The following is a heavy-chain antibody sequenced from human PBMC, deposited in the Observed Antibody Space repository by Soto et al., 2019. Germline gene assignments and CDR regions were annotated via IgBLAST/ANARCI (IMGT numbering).Heavy chain of an antibody. CDR3: AGDYLRLNSLNGNFYSCCMDV. Sequence: GGSLRLSCAASGITFTTYAMSWVRQAPGKGLEWVSTVAANVTNRHYADFVKGRFTISRDNSKNTLSLQMNSLRVEDTAIYYCAGDYLRLNSLNGNFYSCCMDVWRQGTAVTVSS. D-gene: IGHD4-17*01. V-gene: IGHV3-23*01. CDR1: GITFTTYA. CDR2: VAANVTNR. J-gene: IGHJ6*03.